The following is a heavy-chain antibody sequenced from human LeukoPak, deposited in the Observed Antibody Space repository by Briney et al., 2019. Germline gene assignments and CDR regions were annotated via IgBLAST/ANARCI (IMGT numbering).Heavy chain of an antibody. V-gene: IGHV1-2*02. CDR1: GYTFTGYY. J-gene: IGHJ4*02. Sequence: ASVTVSCKASGYTFTGYYMHWVRPAPGQGLAWMGWINPNSGGTNYAQKFQGRVTMTRDTSISTAYMELSRLRSDDTAVYYCASRPLRKLGMDFDYWGQGTLVTVSS. CDR2: INPNSGGT. D-gene: IGHD7-27*01. CDR3: ASRPLRKLGMDFDY.